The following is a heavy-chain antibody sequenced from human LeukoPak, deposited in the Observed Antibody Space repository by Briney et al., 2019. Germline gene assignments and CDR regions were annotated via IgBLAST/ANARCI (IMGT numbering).Heavy chain of an antibody. V-gene: IGHV1-18*01. D-gene: IGHD2-2*01. J-gene: IGHJ3*02. CDR2: ISANNANT. Sequence: ASVKVSCKASGYTFSTYPMNWVRQAPGQGLEWMGWISANNANTNYAQKLQGRVTMTTDTSTSTAYMELRSLRSDDTAVYYCASHKYCSSTSCYAFDIWGQGTMVTVSS. CDR3: ASHKYCSSTSCYAFDI. CDR1: GYTFSTYP.